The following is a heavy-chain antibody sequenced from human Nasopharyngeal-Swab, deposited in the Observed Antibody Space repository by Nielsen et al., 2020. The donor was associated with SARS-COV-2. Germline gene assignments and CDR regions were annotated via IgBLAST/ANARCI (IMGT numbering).Heavy chain of an antibody. Sequence: GESLKISCAASGFTFSNYEMNWVRQAPGKGLEWVSYISESDGTSYYADSVRGGFTISRDNAKNSLYLQMNSLRAEDTAVYYCAIASMAWYWGQGALVTVSS. J-gene: IGHJ4*02. CDR3: AIASMAWY. V-gene: IGHV3-48*03. CDR2: ISESDGTS. CDR1: GFTFSNYE. D-gene: IGHD2-8*01.